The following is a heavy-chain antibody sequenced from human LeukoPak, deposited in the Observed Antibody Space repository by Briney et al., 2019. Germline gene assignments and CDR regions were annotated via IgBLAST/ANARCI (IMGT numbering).Heavy chain of an antibody. Sequence: PSGTLSLTCAVSGGSISSSNWWSWVRQPPGKGLEWIGEIYHSGSTNYNPSLKSRVTISVDKSKNQFSLKLSSVTAADTAVYYCARSDTHYASGSYYNVGWFDPWGQGTLVTVSS. J-gene: IGHJ5*02. CDR3: ARSDTHYASGSYYNVGWFDP. CDR2: IYHSGST. D-gene: IGHD3-10*01. V-gene: IGHV4-4*02. CDR1: GGSISSSNW.